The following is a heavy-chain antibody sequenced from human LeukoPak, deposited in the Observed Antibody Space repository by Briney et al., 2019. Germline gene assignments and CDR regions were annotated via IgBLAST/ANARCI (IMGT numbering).Heavy chain of an antibody. CDR2: ISGSGGST. V-gene: IGHV3-23*01. CDR1: GFTFSSYG. CDR3: AKDARSTMIVVVTLDY. D-gene: IGHD3-22*01. Sequence: PGGSLRLSCAASGFTFSSYGMSWVRQAPGKGLEWVSAISGSGGSTYCADSVKGRFTISRDNSKNTLYLQMNSLRAEDTAVYYCAKDARSTMIVVVTLDYWGQGTLVTVSS. J-gene: IGHJ4*02.